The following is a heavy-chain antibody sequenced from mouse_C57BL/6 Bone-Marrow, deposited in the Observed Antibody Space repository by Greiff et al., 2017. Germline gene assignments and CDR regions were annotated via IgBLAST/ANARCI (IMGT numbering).Heavy chain of an antibody. Sequence: LVESGAELVRPGASVKLSCKASGYTFTDYYINWVKQRPGQGLEWIARIYTGSGNTYYNAKFKGKATLTAEKSSSTAYMQLSSLTSEDSAVYFCASYCYGGRAWFAYWGQGTLVTVSA. V-gene: IGHV1-76*01. D-gene: IGHD2-12*01. CDR3: ASYCYGGRAWFAY. CDR2: IYTGSGNT. CDR1: GYTFTDYY. J-gene: IGHJ3*01.